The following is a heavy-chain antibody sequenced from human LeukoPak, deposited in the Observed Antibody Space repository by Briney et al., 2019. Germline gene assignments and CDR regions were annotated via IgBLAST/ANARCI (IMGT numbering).Heavy chain of an antibody. J-gene: IGHJ4*02. D-gene: IGHD6-13*01. CDR1: GFTFSSYW. CDR2: IKEDGSER. Sequence: GGSLRLSCAASGFTFSSYWMSWVRQAPGKGLEWVANIKEDGSERYYVDSVRGRFTLSRDNAKNSLYLQMNSLRAEDTAVYYCARRFIAAAFFDHWGQGTLVAVSS. V-gene: IGHV3-7*01. CDR3: ARRFIAAAFFDH.